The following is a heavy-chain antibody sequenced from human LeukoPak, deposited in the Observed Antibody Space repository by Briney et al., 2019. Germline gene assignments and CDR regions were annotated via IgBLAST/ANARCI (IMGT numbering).Heavy chain of an antibody. Sequence: SETLSLTCTVSGGSIRGSNHYWDWIRQPPGKGLEWIGSMYYVGSTYYNPSLKSRVTISVDTSKNQFSLNLNSVTAADTAVYYCAKHGVQCINGVCSDQWGQGTPVTVSS. CDR1: GGSIRGSNHY. CDR2: MYYVGST. CDR3: AKHGVQCINGVCSDQ. D-gene: IGHD2-8*01. J-gene: IGHJ4*02. V-gene: IGHV4-39*01.